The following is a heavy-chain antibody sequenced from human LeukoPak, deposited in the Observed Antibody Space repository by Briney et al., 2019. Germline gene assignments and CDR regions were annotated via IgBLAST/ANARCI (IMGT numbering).Heavy chain of an antibody. CDR1: GGSISSGSYY. V-gene: IGHV4-61*02. Sequence: SQTLSLTCTVSGGSISSGSYYWSWIRQPAGKGLEWIGRIYTSGSTNYNPSLKSRVTISVDTSKYQFSLKLSSVTAADTAVYYCARVPLTDGSGSYYKRDIYYYYGMDVWGQGTTVTVSS. CDR3: ARVPLTDGSGSYYKRDIYYYYGMDV. CDR2: IYTSGST. D-gene: IGHD3-10*01. J-gene: IGHJ6*02.